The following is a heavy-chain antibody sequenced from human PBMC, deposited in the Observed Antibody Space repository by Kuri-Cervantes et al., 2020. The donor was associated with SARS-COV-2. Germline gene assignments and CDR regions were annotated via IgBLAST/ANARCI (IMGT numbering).Heavy chain of an antibody. CDR1: GFTFSNYA. J-gene: IGHJ6*02. CDR3: AREFHDFWSGYYGPYYFYAMDV. V-gene: IGHV3-30-3*01. D-gene: IGHD3-3*01. CDR2: ISYDGNNK. Sequence: GESLKISCAASGFTFSNYAIHWVRQAPGKGLAWVAVISYDGNNKYYADSVKGRFTISRDDSKNTLYLQMNSLRVEDTAVYYCAREFHDFWSGYYGPYYFYAMDVWGQGTMVTVSS.